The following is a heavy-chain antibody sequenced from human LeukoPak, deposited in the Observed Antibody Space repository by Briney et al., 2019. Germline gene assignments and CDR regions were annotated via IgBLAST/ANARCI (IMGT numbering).Heavy chain of an antibody. CDR1: GFTFSSYA. J-gene: IGHJ6*02. CDR3: AKDWFGENYYYYGMDV. CDR2: LSGSGGST. Sequence: PGGSLRLSCAASGFTFSSYAMSSVRQAPGKGLEWVSALSGSGGSTYYADSVKGRFTISRDNSKNTLYLQMNSLRAEDTAVYYCAKDWFGENYYYYGMDVWGQGTTVTVSS. D-gene: IGHD3-10*01. V-gene: IGHV3-23*01.